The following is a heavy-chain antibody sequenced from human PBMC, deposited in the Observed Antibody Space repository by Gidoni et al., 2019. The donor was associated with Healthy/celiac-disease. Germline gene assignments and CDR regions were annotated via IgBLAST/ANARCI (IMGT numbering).Heavy chain of an antibody. V-gene: IGHV3-30*18. D-gene: IGHD5-18*01. Sequence: QVQLVESGGGVGQPGSSLRLSCAASGFTFSSYGMHWVRQAPGKGLEWVAVISYDGSNKYYADSVKGRFTISRDNSKNTLYLQMNSLRAEDTAVYYCAKARIQLWPNGGIFDYWGQGTLVTVSS. CDR2: ISYDGSNK. J-gene: IGHJ4*02. CDR3: AKARIQLWPNGGIFDY. CDR1: GFTFSSYG.